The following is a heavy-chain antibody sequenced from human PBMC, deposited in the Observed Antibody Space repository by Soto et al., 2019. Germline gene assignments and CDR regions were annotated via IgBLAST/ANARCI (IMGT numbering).Heavy chain of an antibody. D-gene: IGHD6-6*01. CDR1: GFTFTSSA. CDR3: AADPRQLAYYYYGMDV. Sequence: GASVKVSCKASGFTFTSSAVQWVRQARGQRLEWIGWIVVGSGNTNYAQKFQERVTITRDMSTSTAYMELSSLRSEDTAVYYCAADPRQLAYYYYGMDVWGQGTTVTV. V-gene: IGHV1-58*01. J-gene: IGHJ6*02. CDR2: IVVGSGNT.